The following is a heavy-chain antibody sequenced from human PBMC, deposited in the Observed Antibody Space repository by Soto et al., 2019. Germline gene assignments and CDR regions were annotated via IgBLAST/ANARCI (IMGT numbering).Heavy chain of an antibody. CDR3: AREGVSSSWYNYYGMDV. J-gene: IGHJ6*02. D-gene: IGHD6-13*01. Sequence: SETLSLTCTVSGGSISSYYWSWIRQPPGKGLEWIGYIYYSGSTNYNHSLKSRVTISVDTSKNQFSLKLSSVTAADTAVYYCAREGVSSSWYNYYGMDVWGQGTTVTVSS. V-gene: IGHV4-59*01. CDR1: GGSISSYY. CDR2: IYYSGST.